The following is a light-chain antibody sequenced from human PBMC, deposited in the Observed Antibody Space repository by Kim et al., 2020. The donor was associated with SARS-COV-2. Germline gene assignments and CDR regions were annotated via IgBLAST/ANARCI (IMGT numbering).Light chain of an antibody. CDR3: QSYDSRLTVV. J-gene: IGLJ2*01. CDR2: DDT. V-gene: IGLV1-40*01. Sequence: QSVLTQPPSVSEAPGQRVTISCTGSSSNIGAGYEVLWYQQLPGTAPKLLIYDDTNRPSGVPDRFSGSKSGTSSSLAITGLQAEDEADYYCQSYDSRLTVVFGGGTQLTVL. CDR1: SSNIGAGYE.